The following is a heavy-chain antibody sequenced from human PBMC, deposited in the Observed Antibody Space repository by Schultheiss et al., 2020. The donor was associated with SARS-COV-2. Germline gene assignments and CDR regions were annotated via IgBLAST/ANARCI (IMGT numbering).Heavy chain of an antibody. CDR2: ISGSSSYI. D-gene: IGHD2-15*01. CDR1: GFSFSHYS. Sequence: GGSLRLSCAASGFSFSHYSMNWVRQAPGKGLEWVSSISGSSSYIYYADSVKGRFTISRDNAKNSLYLQMHSLRAEDTAVYYCVRDRSWWTPYNCFDLWGRGTLVTVSS. CDR3: VRDRSWWTPYNCFDL. J-gene: IGHJ5*02. V-gene: IGHV3-21*01.